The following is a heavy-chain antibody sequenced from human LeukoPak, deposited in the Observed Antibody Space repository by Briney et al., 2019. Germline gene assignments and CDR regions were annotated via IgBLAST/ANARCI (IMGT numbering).Heavy chain of an antibody. J-gene: IGHJ5*02. D-gene: IGHD2-15*01. CDR1: GYRFTSYG. CDR3: AREGYCSGGTCYSTMNWFDP. Sequence: ASEKVSCKASGYRFTSYGITWVRQAPGQGLEWMGWISAYNGNTNYAQKLQGRVTLTTDTSTSTAYMELRSLRSDDTAVYYCAREGYCSGGTCYSTMNWFDPWGQGTLVTVSS. CDR2: ISAYNGNT. V-gene: IGHV1-18*01.